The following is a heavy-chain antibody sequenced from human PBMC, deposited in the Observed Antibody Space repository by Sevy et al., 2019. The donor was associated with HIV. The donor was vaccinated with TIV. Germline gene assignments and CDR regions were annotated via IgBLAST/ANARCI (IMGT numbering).Heavy chain of an antibody. CDR1: GGSISNYY. J-gene: IGHJ5*02. CDR3: ARGNSGSYGCFDP. CDR2: IYYSGGT. D-gene: IGHD1-26*01. V-gene: IGHV4-59*01. Sequence: SETLSLTCTVSGGSISNYYWNWIRQPPGKGLEWTGDIYYSGGTNYNPSLRSRVTMSADTSKNQFSLKLGFVTAADTAMYYCARGNSGSYGCFDPWGQGTLVTVSS.